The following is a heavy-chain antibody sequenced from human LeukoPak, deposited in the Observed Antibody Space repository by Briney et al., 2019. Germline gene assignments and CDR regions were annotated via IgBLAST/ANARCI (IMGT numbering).Heavy chain of an antibody. D-gene: IGHD4-17*01. CDR3: AKSGGVTTTLGY. CDR2: ISYDGSNK. Sequence: PGTSLRLSCAASGFTFSSYAIHWVRQAPGKGLEWVAVISYDGSNKYYADSVKGRFTISRDNSKNTLYLQMNSLRAEDTAVYYCAKSGGVTTTLGYWGQGTLVTVSS. CDR1: GFTFSSYA. J-gene: IGHJ4*02. V-gene: IGHV3-30*18.